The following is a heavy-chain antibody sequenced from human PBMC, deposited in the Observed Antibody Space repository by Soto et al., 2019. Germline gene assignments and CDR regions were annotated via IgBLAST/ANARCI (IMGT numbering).Heavy chain of an antibody. J-gene: IGHJ5*02. CDR3: ARDPYDSRGYYVPTNWFDP. Sequence: EVQLVESGGGLVQPGGSLRLSCAASGFTFSSYWMHWVRQAPGKGLVWVSRINSDGSSTSYADSVKGRFTISRDNAKNTLYLQMNSLRAEDTAVYYCARDPYDSRGYYVPTNWFDPWGQGTLVTVSS. V-gene: IGHV3-74*01. CDR2: INSDGSST. CDR1: GFTFSSYW. D-gene: IGHD3-22*01.